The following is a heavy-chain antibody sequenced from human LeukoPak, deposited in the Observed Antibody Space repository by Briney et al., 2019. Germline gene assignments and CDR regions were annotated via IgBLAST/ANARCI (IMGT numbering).Heavy chain of an antibody. Sequence: PSETLSLTCIVSGGAISSGSYYWRWIRQPPGKGLEWIGNIYYRGSTNYNPSLNSRVIMSVDTTNNQFSLRLSSVTAADTAIYYCARVGDGYNYFPYYYMDFWGKGTTVIVSS. D-gene: IGHD5-24*01. V-gene: IGHV4-61*01. CDR3: ARVGDGYNYFPYYYMDF. CDR2: IYYRGST. CDR1: GGAISSGSYY. J-gene: IGHJ6*03.